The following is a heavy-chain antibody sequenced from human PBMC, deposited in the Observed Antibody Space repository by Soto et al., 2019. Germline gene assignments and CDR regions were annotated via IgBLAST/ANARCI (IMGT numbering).Heavy chain of an antibody. CDR3: AREGSSSSTILFGY. CDR2: ISAYNGNT. J-gene: IGHJ4*02. CDR1: GYTLTSYG. Sequence: APVKVSCKASGYTLTSYGISWVRQAPGQGLEWMGWISAYNGNTNYAQKLQGRVSMTTDTSTSTAYMELRSLRSDDTAVYYCAREGSSSSTILFGYWGQVTLVTVSS. V-gene: IGHV1-18*01. D-gene: IGHD6-6*01.